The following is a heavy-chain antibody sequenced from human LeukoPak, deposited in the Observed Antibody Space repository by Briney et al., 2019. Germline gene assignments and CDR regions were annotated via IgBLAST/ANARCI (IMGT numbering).Heavy chain of an antibody. CDR2: ISAYNGNT. D-gene: IGHD3-3*01. V-gene: IGHV1-18*01. Sequence: ASVKVSCKASGYTFTSYGISWVRQAPGQGLEWMGWISAYNGNTNYAQKLQGRVTMTTDTSTSTAHMELRSLRSDDTAVYYCARDLGRVLRFLEWPYAFDIWGQGTMVTVSS. CDR1: GYTFTSYG. CDR3: ARDLGRVLRFLEWPYAFDI. J-gene: IGHJ3*02.